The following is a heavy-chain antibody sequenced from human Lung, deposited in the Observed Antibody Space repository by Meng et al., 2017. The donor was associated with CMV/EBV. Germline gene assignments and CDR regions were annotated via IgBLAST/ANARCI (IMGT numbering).Heavy chain of an antibody. D-gene: IGHD3-3*01. J-gene: IGHJ1*01. CDR1: GFTFSSSE. CDR3: ARDRAGYYDFPYQFDL. V-gene: IGHV3-48*03. CDR2: ISSGGGTI. Sequence: GGSLRLXXGASGFTFSSSEMTWVRQAPGKGLEWISYISSGGGTIYYADSVRGRFTISRDNANNSLYLQMNGLRADDTAVYYCARDRAGYYDFPYQFDLWGQGTXVTVSS.